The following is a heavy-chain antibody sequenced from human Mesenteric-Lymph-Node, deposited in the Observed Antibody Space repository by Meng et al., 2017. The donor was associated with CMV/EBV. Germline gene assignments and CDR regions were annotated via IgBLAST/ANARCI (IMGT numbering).Heavy chain of an antibody. CDR3: ARHVHTSLYFDA. V-gene: IGHV4-34*01. D-gene: IGHD1-1*01. J-gene: IGHJ4*02. CDR2: INHSGAT. Sequence: LTCAVSHGSYSASSWTWLRQPPGGGLEWIGEINHSGATTYNGALKGRVVLSVDTSKSQFSLTLNSVTAADTAIYYCARHVHTSLYFDAWGQGSLVTVSS. CDR1: HGSYSASS.